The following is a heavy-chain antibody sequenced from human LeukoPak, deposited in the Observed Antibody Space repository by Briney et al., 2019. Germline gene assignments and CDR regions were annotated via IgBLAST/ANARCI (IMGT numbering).Heavy chain of an antibody. CDR1: GFTFFSGSA. V-gene: IGHV3-73*01. D-gene: IGHD3-22*01. CDR2: IRSKGNNYAT. CDR3: TSYHFYDSSSPIGLVRY. J-gene: IGHJ4*02. Sequence: GGSLRLSCAASGFTFFSGSAMHWVRQASGKGLEWVGRIRSKGNNYATAYGASVKGRFTVSRDDSKNTAYLQMNSLKTEDTAVYYCTSYHFYDSSSPIGLVRYWGQGTLVTVPS.